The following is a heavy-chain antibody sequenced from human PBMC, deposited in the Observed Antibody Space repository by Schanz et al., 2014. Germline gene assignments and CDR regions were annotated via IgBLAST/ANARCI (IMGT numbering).Heavy chain of an antibody. CDR2: VSRSTPDI. Sequence: VQLVESGGGLVQPGGSLRLSCATSGFSFSSYAINWVRQAPGKGLEWVSYVSRSTPDIYYADSVKGRFTISRDNSKNSLYLQMNSLRAEDTAVYYCARIGGSVFDYWAQGTLVTVSS. V-gene: IGHV3-48*04. CDR3: ARIGGSVFDY. J-gene: IGHJ4*02. CDR1: GFSFSSYA. D-gene: IGHD3-10*01.